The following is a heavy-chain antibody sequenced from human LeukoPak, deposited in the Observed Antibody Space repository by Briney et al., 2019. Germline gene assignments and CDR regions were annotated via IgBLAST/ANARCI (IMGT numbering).Heavy chain of an antibody. J-gene: IGHJ4*02. D-gene: IGHD6-13*01. Sequence: SETLSLTCTVSGGSISSYYWSWIRQPPGKGLEWMGYINYSGSTNYNPSLKSRVTISVDTSKNQFSLKLSSVTAADTAVYYCARVNSGYSSSWVFDYWGQGTLVTVSS. CDR2: INYSGST. V-gene: IGHV4-59*01. CDR1: GGSISSYY. CDR3: ARVNSGYSSSWVFDY.